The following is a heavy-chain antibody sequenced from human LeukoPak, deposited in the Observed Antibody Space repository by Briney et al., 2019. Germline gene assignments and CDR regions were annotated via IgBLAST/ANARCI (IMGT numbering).Heavy chain of an antibody. J-gene: IGHJ4*02. CDR2: ISGSAYST. Sequence: AGSLTLSCAASGFTFSSYAMSWVRQAPGKGLEWVSGISGSAYSTYYADSVQGRFTISRDHSKNTLYLQTNCLRAKHTAVYYCAKEAGYSGYDYPDYWGQGTLVTVSS. CDR3: AKEAGYSGYDYPDY. V-gene: IGHV3-23*01. D-gene: IGHD5-12*01. CDR1: GFTFSSYA.